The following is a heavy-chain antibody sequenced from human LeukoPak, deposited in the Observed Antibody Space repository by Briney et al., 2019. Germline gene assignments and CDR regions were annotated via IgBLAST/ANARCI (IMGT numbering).Heavy chain of an antibody. CDR3: GSYTSGGAYFDY. J-gene: IGHJ4*02. V-gene: IGHV4-4*07. CDR1: GGSIRTKY. D-gene: IGHD6-25*01. CDR2: IYSSGSA. Sequence: SETLSLTCTVSGGSIRTKYWSWIRQPAGKGLEWIGRIYSSGSADYNPSLKSRVTMSVDTSKNQFSQKLTSVTAADTAVYYCGSYTSGGAYFDYWGQGTLVTVSS.